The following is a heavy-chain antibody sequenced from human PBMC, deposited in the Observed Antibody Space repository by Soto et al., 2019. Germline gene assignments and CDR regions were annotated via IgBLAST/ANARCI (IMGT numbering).Heavy chain of an antibody. CDR3: ARDNRPLQINYDYVWGSYRNDGIDY. CDR1: GFTFDDYG. V-gene: IGHV3-20*04. Sequence: GGSLRLSCAASGFTFDDYGMSWVRQAPGKGLEWVSGINWNGGSTGYADSVKGRFTISRDNAKNSLYLQMNSLRAEDTALYYCARDNRPLQINYDYVWGSYRNDGIDYWGQGTLVTVSS. J-gene: IGHJ4*02. D-gene: IGHD3-16*02. CDR2: INWNGGST.